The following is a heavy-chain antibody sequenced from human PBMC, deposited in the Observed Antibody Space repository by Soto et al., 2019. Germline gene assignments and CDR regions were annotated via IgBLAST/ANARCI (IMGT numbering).Heavy chain of an antibody. CDR2: IDPSASYT. CDR1: GYSFTSYW. CDR3: ASMHYDFWSGSYYGMDV. D-gene: IGHD3-3*01. V-gene: IGHV5-10-1*01. Sequence: PGESLKISCQGSGYSFTSYWISWVRQMPGKGLEWMGRIDPSASYTNYSPSFQGHVTISADKSISTAYLQWSSLKASDTAMYYCASMHYDFWSGSYYGMDVWGQGTTVTVSS. J-gene: IGHJ6*02.